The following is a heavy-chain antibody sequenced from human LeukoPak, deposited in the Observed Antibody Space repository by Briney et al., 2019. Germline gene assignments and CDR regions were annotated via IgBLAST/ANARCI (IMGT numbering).Heavy chain of an antibody. J-gene: IGHJ5*02. CDR2: IYHSGST. V-gene: IGHV4-30-2*01. CDR1: GGSISSGGYY. CDR3: ARGTPPPTPQGNWFDP. Sequence: SETLSLTCTVSGGSISSGGYYWSWIRQPPGKGLEWIGYIYHSGSTYYNPSLESRVTISVDRSKSQFSLKLSSVTAADTAVYYCARGTPPPTPQGNWFDPWGQGTLVTVSS.